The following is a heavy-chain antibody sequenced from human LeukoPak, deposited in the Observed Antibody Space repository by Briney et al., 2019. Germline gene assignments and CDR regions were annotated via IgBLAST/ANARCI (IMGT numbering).Heavy chain of an antibody. CDR2: INPNSGGT. J-gene: IGHJ4*02. V-gene: IGHV1-2*06. CDR3: ARLAAADRDVDY. CDR1: GYTFTGYY. Sequence: ASVKVSCKASGYTFTGYYMHWVRQAPGQGLEWMGRINPNSGGTNYAQKFQGRVIMTRDTSISTAYMELSRLRSDDTAVYYCARLAAADRDVDYWGQGTLVTVSS. D-gene: IGHD6-13*01.